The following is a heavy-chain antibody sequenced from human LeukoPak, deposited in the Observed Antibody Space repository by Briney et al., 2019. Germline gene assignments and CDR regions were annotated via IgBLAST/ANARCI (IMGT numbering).Heavy chain of an antibody. CDR1: GYTFTSYG. J-gene: IGHJ5*02. CDR2: ISAYNGNT. Sequence: ASVKVSCKASGYTFTSYGISWVRQAPGQGLEWMGWISAYNGNTNYAQKLQGRVTMTEDTSTDTAYMELSSLRSEDTAVYYCATVSIAVAYGPWGQGTLVTVSS. D-gene: IGHD6-19*01. V-gene: IGHV1-18*01. CDR3: ATVSIAVAYGP.